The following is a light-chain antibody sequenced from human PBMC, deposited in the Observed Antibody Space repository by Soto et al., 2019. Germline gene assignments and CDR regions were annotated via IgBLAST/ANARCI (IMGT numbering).Light chain of an antibody. J-gene: IGKJ5*01. CDR2: GAS. CDR3: QQYDSSPIT. CDR1: QSVSSSY. Sequence: EIVLTQSPGTLSLSPGESATLSCRASQSVSSSYLAWYQQKPGQAPRLLIYGASSRATGIPDRFSGSGSGTDFTLTISRLEPEDFVVYYCQQYDSSPITFGQGTRLEIQ. V-gene: IGKV3-20*01.